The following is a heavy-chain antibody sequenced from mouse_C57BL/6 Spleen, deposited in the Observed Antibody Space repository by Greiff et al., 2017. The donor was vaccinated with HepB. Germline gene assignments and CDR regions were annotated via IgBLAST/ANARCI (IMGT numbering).Heavy chain of an antibody. Sequence: EVQLQQSGAELVRPGASVKLSCTASGFNIKDYYMHWVKQRPEQGLEWIGRIDPEDGDTEYAPKFQGKATMTADTSSNKAYLQLSSLTSEDTAVYYCTIYYYGSSGYWGQGTTLTVSS. CDR1: GFNIKDYY. CDR2: IDPEDGDT. CDR3: TIYYYGSSGY. D-gene: IGHD1-1*01. J-gene: IGHJ2*01. V-gene: IGHV14-1*01.